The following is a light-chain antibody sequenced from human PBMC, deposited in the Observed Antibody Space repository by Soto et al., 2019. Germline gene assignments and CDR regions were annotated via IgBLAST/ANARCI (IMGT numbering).Light chain of an antibody. Sequence: IQMTQSPSSLSASVGDRVTITCRASQDVGHYLGWYQQKPGKAPKRLIYAASSLKSGVPSRFSGSGSGTEFTLTINSLQPEDFATYYCQQRNSYPITFGQGTRLEIK. CDR3: QQRNSYPIT. CDR2: AAS. V-gene: IGKV1-17*01. CDR1: QDVGHY. J-gene: IGKJ5*01.